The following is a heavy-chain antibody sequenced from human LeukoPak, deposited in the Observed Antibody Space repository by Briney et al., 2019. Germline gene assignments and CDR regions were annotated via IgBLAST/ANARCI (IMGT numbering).Heavy chain of an antibody. CDR2: IIPIFGTA. J-gene: IGHJ5*02. D-gene: IGHD4-17*01. Sequence: SVKVSCKASGGTFSSYAINWLRQAPGQGLEWMGGIIPIFGTANYAQKFQGRVTVTTDESTSTAYMELSSLRSEDTAVYYCAREAATTVTMSFWFDPWGQGTLVTVSS. CDR1: GGTFSSYA. CDR3: AREAATTVTMSFWFDP. V-gene: IGHV1-69*05.